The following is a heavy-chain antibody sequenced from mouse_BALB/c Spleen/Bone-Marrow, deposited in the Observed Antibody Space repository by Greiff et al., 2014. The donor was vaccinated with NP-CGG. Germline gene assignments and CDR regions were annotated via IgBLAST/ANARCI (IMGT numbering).Heavy chain of an antibody. V-gene: IGHV2-9*02. CDR2: IWAGGST. D-gene: IGHD2-3*01. Sequence: QVQLKESGPGLVAPSQSLSITCTVSGFSLTSYGVHWVRQPPGKGLEWLGVIWAGGSTNYNSALMSRLSISKDNSKSQVFLKMNSLQTDDTDMYYCARYGYFYAMDYWGQGTSVTVSS. CDR3: ARYGYFYAMDY. J-gene: IGHJ4*01. CDR1: GFSLTSYG.